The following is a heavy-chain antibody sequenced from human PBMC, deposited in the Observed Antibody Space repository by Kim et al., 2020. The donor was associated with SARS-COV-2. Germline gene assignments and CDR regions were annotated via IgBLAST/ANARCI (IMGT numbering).Heavy chain of an antibody. V-gene: IGHV4-31*03. CDR3: VRARRYDILTGYTAPDY. J-gene: IGHJ4*02. Sequence: SETLSLTCTVSGGSISSGGYYWSWIRQHPGKGLEWIGYIYYSGSTYYNPSLKSRVTISVDTSKNQFSLKLSSVTAADTAVYYCVRARRYDILTGYTAPDYWGQGTLVTVSS. D-gene: IGHD3-9*01. CDR2: IYYSGST. CDR1: GGSISSGGYY.